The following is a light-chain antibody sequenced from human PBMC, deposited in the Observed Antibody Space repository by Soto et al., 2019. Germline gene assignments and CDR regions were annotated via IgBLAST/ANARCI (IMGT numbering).Light chain of an antibody. CDR1: ESVSSN. Sequence: EIVMTQSPATLSVSPGERVTLSCRASESVSSNLVWYQQKPGQAPRLLIYDASTRATGIPARFSGSGSGTEFTLTISRLQSEDFAVYYCQQYNNWPPKYTFGQGTKLEIK. J-gene: IGKJ2*01. CDR3: QQYNNWPPKYT. CDR2: DAS. V-gene: IGKV3-15*01.